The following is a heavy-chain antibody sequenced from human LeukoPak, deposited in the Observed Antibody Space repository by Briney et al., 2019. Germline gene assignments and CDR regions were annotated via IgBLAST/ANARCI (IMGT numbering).Heavy chain of an antibody. CDR3: TTDLGGVVPAAIRYYYYYMDV. J-gene: IGHJ6*03. Sequence: SVKVSCKASGGTFSSYAISWVRQAPGQGLVWMGRIIPIFGTAHYAQKFQGRVTITTDESTSTAYMELSSLRSEDTAVYYCTTDLGGVVPAAIRYYYYYMDVWGKGTTVTVSS. V-gene: IGHV1-69*05. D-gene: IGHD2-2*02. CDR1: GGTFSSYA. CDR2: IIPIFGTA.